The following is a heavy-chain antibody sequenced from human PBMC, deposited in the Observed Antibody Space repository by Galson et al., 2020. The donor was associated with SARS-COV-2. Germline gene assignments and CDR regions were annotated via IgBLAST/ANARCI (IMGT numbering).Heavy chain of an antibody. D-gene: IGHD6-25*01. CDR3: ARDSGGFMDV. CDR2: ISYDGSNK. Sequence: TGGSLRLSCAASGFTFSSYAMHWVRQAPGKGLEWVALISYDGSNKYYADSVKGRFTISRDNSKNTLYLQMNSLRAEDTAVYYCARDSGGFMDVWGQGTTVTVSS. CDR1: GFTFSSYA. J-gene: IGHJ6*02. V-gene: IGHV3-30-3*01.